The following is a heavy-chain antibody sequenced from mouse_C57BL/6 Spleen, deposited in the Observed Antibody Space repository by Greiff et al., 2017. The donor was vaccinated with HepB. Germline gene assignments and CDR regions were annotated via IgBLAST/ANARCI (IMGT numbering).Heavy chain of an antibody. J-gene: IGHJ1*03. CDR2: IDPNSGGT. CDR1: GYTFTSYW. CDR3: APGLGRGWYFDV. D-gene: IGHD4-1*01. V-gene: IGHV1-72*01. Sequence: QVHVKQSGAELVKPGASVKLSCKASGYTFTSYWMHWVKQRPGRGLEWIGRIDPNSGGTKYNEKFKSKATLTVDKPSSTAYMQLSSLTSEDSAVYYCAPGLGRGWYFDVWGTGTTVTVSS.